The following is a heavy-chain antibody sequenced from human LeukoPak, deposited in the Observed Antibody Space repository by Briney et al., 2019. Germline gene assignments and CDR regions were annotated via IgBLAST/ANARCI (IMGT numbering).Heavy chain of an antibody. J-gene: IGHJ4*02. CDR1: GGSFSGYY. Sequence: SETLSLTCAVYGGSFSGYYWSWIRQPPGKGLEWIGEISHSGSTNYNPSLKSRVTISVDTSKNQFSLKLSSVTAADTAVYYCASRSSGWYYFDYWGQGTLVTVSS. CDR2: ISHSGST. CDR3: ASRSSGWYYFDY. V-gene: IGHV4-34*01. D-gene: IGHD6-19*01.